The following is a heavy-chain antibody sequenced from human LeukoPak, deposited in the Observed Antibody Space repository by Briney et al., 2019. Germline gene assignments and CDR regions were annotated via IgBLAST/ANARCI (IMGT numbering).Heavy chain of an antibody. CDR2: IYPNGST. D-gene: IGHD6-13*01. CDR1: GGSISSGDCS. J-gene: IGHJ4*02. V-gene: IGHV4-61*08. CDR3: ARENSNSWYLDY. Sequence: SETLSLTCTVSGGSISSGDCSWSWILHPPGNGLEYIGYIYPNGSTNYNPSLKSRVTISVDTSKNQFSLKLSSVTAADTAVYYCARENSNSWYLDYWGQGTLVTVSS.